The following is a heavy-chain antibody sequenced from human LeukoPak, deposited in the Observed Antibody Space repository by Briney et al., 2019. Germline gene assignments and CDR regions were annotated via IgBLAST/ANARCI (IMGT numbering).Heavy chain of an antibody. CDR1: GGSISSGGYS. J-gene: IGHJ2*01. Sequence: SETLSLTCAVSGGSISSGGYSWSWIRQPPGKGLERIGYIYHSGSTYYNPSLKSRVTISVDRSKNQFSLKLSSVTAADTAVYYCARSWTTVVDNWYFDLWGRGTLVTVSS. CDR2: IYHSGST. D-gene: IGHD4-23*01. V-gene: IGHV4-30-2*01. CDR3: ARSWTTVVDNWYFDL.